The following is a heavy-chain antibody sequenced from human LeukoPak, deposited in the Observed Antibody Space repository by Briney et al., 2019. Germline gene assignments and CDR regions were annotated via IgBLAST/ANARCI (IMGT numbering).Heavy chain of an antibody. CDR3: ESPSRRDFGLAY. V-gene: IGHV4-39*01. Sequence: SETLSLTCTVSGGSISSSSYYWGWIRPPPGKGLEWIGSMYYSGSTYYNPSLKSRVTIYADTSKNQLSLKLSSVTAADTAVYYCESPSRRDFGLAYWGQGTLVTVSS. J-gene: IGHJ4*02. CDR1: GGSISSSSYY. D-gene: IGHD3-10*01. CDR2: MYYSGST.